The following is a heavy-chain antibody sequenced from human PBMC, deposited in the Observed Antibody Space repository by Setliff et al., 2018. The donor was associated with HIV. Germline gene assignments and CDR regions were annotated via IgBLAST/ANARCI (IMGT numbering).Heavy chain of an antibody. V-gene: IGHV4-31*03. CDR3: VREQDRCLNY. J-gene: IGHJ4*02. CDR1: GGSISSGGYY. CDR2: IYYSGST. D-gene: IGHD3-16*02. Sequence: PSETLSLTCTVSGGSISSGGYYWSWIRQHPGKGLEWIGYIYYSGSTYYNPSLKSRVTISVDTSKNQFSLKLSSVTAADTAVYYCVREQDRCLNYWGQGTLVTVSS.